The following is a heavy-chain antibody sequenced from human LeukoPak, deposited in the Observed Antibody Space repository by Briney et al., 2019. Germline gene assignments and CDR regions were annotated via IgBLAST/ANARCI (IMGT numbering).Heavy chain of an antibody. Sequence: ASVKVSCKASGYTFTGYYMHWVRQAPGQGLEWMGWINPNSGGTNYAQEFQGRVTMTRDTSISTAYMELSRLRSGDTAIYYCARDPLIIADNWFDPWGQGTLVTVSS. D-gene: IGHD2/OR15-2a*01. CDR2: INPNSGGT. CDR3: ARDPLIIADNWFDP. V-gene: IGHV1-2*02. J-gene: IGHJ5*02. CDR1: GYTFTGYY.